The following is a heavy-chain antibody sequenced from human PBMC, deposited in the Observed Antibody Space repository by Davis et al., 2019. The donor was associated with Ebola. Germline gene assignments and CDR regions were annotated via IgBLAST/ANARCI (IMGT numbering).Heavy chain of an antibody. CDR1: GGTFSSYT. CDR2: IIPILGIA. Sequence: SVKVSCKASGGTFSSYTISWVRQAPGQGLEWMGRIIPILGIANYAQKFQGRVTITADKSTSTAYMELSSLRSEDTAVYYCARDSRFLGGYYYGMDVWGQGTTVTVSS. V-gene: IGHV1-69*04. CDR3: ARDSRFLGGYYYGMDV. D-gene: IGHD3-3*01. J-gene: IGHJ6*02.